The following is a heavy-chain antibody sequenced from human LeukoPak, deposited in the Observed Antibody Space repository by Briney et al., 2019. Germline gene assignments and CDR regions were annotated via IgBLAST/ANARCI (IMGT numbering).Heavy chain of an antibody. V-gene: IGHV3-23*01. CDR3: AKGSDYYDSSGYYGY. CDR2: ISGSGGST. CDR1: GFTFSSYA. J-gene: IGHJ4*02. D-gene: IGHD3-22*01. Sequence: GGSLRLSCAASGFTFSSYAMSWVRQAPGKGLEWVSAISGSGGSTYYADSVKGRFTISRDNSKNTLYLQMNSLRAEDTAVYYCAKGSDYYDSSGYYGYWGQGTLVTVSS.